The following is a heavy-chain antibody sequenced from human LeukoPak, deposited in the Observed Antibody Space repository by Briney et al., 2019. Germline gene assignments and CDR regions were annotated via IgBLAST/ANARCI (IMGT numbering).Heavy chain of an antibody. D-gene: IGHD3-10*01. Sequence: GGSLRLSCAASGFTVSSNYMSWVRQAPGKGLEWVSVIYSGGSTYYADSVKGTFTTSRDNSKTTLYLQMNSLRAEDTAVYYCARVGRITMVRGVIRYYYYGMDVWGQGTTVTVSS. J-gene: IGHJ6*02. CDR1: GFTVSSNY. CDR3: ARVGRITMVRGVIRYYYYGMDV. CDR2: IYSGGST. V-gene: IGHV3-66*01.